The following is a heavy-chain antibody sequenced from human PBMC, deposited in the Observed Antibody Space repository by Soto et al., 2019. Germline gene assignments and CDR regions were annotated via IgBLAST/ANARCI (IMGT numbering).Heavy chain of an antibody. D-gene: IGHD2-2*01. CDR3: TSNRSPDAY. CDR1: GFDFNSYS. V-gene: IGHV3-48*01. Sequence: EVQLVESGGGLVQPGGSLRLSCVASGFDFNSYSMNWVRQAPGKGLEWISYIYSGSTSVFYADSVKGRFTISRDNAKKSLYMQMNSLRAEDKAVYYCTSNRSPDAYWGQGTLVTDSS. J-gene: IGHJ4*02. CDR2: IYSGSTSV.